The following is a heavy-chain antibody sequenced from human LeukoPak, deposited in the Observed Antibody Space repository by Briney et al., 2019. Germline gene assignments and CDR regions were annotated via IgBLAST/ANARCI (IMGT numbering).Heavy chain of an antibody. CDR2: ISSSSSTI. J-gene: IGHJ4*02. CDR3: AKDVYGGYDSGGYYDY. D-gene: IGHD3-22*01. Sequence: PGGSLRLSCAASGFTFSSYSMNWVRQAPGKGLEWVSYISSSSSTIYYADSVRGRFTISRDNAKKSLYLQMNSLRAEDTALYYCAKDVYGGYDSGGYYDYWGQGTLVTVSS. V-gene: IGHV3-48*04. CDR1: GFTFSSYS.